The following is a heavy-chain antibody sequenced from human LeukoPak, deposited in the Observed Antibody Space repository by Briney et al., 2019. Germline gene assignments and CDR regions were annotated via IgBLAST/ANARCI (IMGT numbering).Heavy chain of an antibody. D-gene: IGHD3-22*01. CDR2: IYYSGST. CDR1: GGSISSGGYY. V-gene: IGHV4-31*03. Sequence: PSQTLSLTCTVSGGSISSGGYYWSWIRQHPGKGLEWIGYIYYSGSTYYNPSLKSRVAISVDTSKNQFSLKLSSVTAADTAVYYCARNYYDSSGYLRPFDYWGQGTLITVSS. J-gene: IGHJ4*02. CDR3: ARNYYDSSGYLRPFDY.